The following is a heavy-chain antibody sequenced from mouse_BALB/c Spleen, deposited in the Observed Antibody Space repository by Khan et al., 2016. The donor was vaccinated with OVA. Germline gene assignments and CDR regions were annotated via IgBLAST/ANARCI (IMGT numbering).Heavy chain of an antibody. V-gene: IGHV1-4*01. Sequence: QVQLQQSGAELARPGASVKMSCKASGYTFTSYTIHWVQQRPGQGLEWIGYINPRSGYTNYNQKVKDKATLTADKSSSTAYMQLSSLTSEDSAVYYCARRTTGYAMDYWGQGTSVTVSS. J-gene: IGHJ4*01. CDR1: GYTFTSYT. D-gene: IGHD2-14*01. CDR2: INPRSGYT. CDR3: ARRTTGYAMDY.